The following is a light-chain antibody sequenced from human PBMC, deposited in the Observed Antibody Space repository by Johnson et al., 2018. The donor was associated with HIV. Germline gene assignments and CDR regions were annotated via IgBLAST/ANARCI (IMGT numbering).Light chain of an antibody. Sequence: QSVLTQPPSVSAAPGQKVTISCSGSNSNIGNNYVSWYQHLPGTTPKLLIYENNKRPPGIPDRFSGSKSGTSATLGITGLQTGDEAAYYCGTWNSSLSAHNYVFGTGTEVTVL. CDR3: GTWNSSLSAHNYV. V-gene: IGLV1-51*02. CDR2: ENN. CDR1: NSNIGNNY. J-gene: IGLJ1*01.